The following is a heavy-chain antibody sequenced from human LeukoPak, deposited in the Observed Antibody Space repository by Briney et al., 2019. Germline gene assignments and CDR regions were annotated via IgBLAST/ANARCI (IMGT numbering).Heavy chain of an antibody. CDR2: IKSKSDGGTT. Sequence: GSLRLSCAASGFTFSNAYMSWVRQAPGKGLEWVGRIKSKSDGGTTDYAAPVKGRFTISRDDSRNTLYLQMNSLKTEDTAVYYCSNYYYGVDVWGQGTTVTVSS. J-gene: IGHJ6*02. V-gene: IGHV3-15*01. CDR1: GFTFSNAY. CDR3: SNYYYGVDV.